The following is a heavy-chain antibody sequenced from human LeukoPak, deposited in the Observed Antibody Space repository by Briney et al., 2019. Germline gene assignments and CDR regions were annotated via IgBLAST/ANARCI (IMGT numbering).Heavy chain of an antibody. D-gene: IGHD6-13*01. V-gene: IGHV4-30-2*01. CDR3: ARLPGIAASPDY. CDR2: IYHSGST. Sequence: SETLSLTCTVSGGSISSGGYYWSWIRQPPGKGLEWIGYIYHSGSTYYNPSLKSRVTISVDRSKNQFSLKLSSVTAADTAVYYCARLPGIAASPDYWGQGTLVTVSS. J-gene: IGHJ4*02. CDR1: GGSISSGGYY.